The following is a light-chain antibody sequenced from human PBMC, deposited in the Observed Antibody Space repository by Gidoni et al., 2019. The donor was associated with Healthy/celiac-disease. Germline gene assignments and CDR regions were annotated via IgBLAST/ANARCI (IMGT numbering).Light chain of an antibody. CDR2: QDS. Sequence: SYELTQPSSVSVSPGQTASITCSGDNLGDKYACWYQQKPGQSPLLVIYQDSKRPSGIPERFSGSNAGNTATLTISGTQAMDEADYDCQAWDSSTVVFGGGTKLT. CDR1: NLGDKY. J-gene: IGLJ2*01. CDR3: QAWDSSTVV. V-gene: IGLV3-1*01.